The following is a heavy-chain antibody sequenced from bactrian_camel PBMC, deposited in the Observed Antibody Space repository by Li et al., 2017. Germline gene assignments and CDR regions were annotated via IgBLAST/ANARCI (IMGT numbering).Heavy chain of an antibody. CDR3: AADSCSYCSDGYCYSSSGALANKY. CDR1: GFTFSNYY. CDR2: IDSDGST. D-gene: IGHD2*01. Sequence: DVQLVESGGGSVQPGGSLRLSCVGSGFTFSNYYMAWFRQAPGKEREGVAAIDSDGSTTYADSVKGRFTISKDNAKTLYLQMNSLKPEDTAKYYCAADSCSYCSDGYCYSSSGALANKYRGQGTQVTV. V-gene: IGHV3S10*01. J-gene: IGHJ4*01.